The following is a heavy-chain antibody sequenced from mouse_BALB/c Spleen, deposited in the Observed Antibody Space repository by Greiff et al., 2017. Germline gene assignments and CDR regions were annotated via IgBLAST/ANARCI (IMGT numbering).Heavy chain of an antibody. CDR1: GFTFSSYA. CDR2: ISSGGSYT. V-gene: IGHV5-9-4*01. J-gene: IGHJ4*01. D-gene: IGHD1-1*02. CDR3: ARDPGSRAMDY. Sequence: EVQVVESGGGLVKPGGSLKLSCAASGFTFSSYAMSWVRQSPEKRLEWVAEISSGGSYTYYPDTVTGRFTISRDNAKNTLYLEMSSLRSEDTAMYYCARDPGSRAMDYWGQGTSVTVSS.